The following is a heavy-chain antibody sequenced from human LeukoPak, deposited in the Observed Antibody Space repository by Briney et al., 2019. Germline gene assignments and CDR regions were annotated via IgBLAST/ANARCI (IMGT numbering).Heavy chain of an antibody. CDR2: IYPRGST. CDR3: ARFSPRAMGNYFDF. D-gene: IGHD7-27*01. J-gene: IGHJ4*02. CDR1: GGSISRGSYC. V-gene: IGHV4-30-2*01. Sequence: PSETLSLTCAVSGGSISRGSYCWSWIRQPPGKGLEWIGYIYPRGSTYYNPSLKSRVTMSLDRSANQFSLNLSSVTAADTAVYYCARFSPRAMGNYFDFWGQGTLVTVSS.